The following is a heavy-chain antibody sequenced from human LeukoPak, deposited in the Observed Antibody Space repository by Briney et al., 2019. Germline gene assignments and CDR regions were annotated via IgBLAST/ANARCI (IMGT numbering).Heavy chain of an antibody. CDR2: IHGSGNT. CDR3: ARLSRYCSGGSCYGENWLDS. Sequence: SETLSLTCSVSGGSICGYYWSWVRQPPGKGLVWIRYIHGSGNTKYNPSLKSRVTISVDTSTNQFSLKLNSVTAADTAVYYCARLSRYCSGGSCYGENWLDSWGQGTLVTVSS. D-gene: IGHD2-15*01. J-gene: IGHJ5*01. CDR1: GGSICGYY. V-gene: IGHV4-59*01.